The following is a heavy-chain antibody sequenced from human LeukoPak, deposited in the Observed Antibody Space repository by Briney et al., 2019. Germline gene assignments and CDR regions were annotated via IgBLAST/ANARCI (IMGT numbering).Heavy chain of an antibody. D-gene: IGHD6-13*01. Sequence: GASVKVSCKASGYTFTSYAMHWVRQAPGQRLEWMGWINAGNGNTKYSQKFQGRVTITRDTSASTAYMELSSPRSEDTAVYYCARGSYSSSWYGNYFDYWGQGTLVTVSS. V-gene: IGHV1-3*01. CDR1: GYTFTSYA. CDR2: INAGNGNT. J-gene: IGHJ4*02. CDR3: ARGSYSSSWYGNYFDY.